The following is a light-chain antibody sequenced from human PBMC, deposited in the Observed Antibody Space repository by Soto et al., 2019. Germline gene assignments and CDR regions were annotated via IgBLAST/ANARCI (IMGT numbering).Light chain of an antibody. Sequence: DIQLTQSPSFQSASVGDRVTITCRASQGISSYLAWYQQKPGKAPKLLIYAASTLQSGVPSRFSGSGSGTECTLTISSLQPEDFATYYCQQYYSYPLTFSGGTKVDIK. J-gene: IGKJ4*01. CDR2: AAS. CDR1: QGISSY. V-gene: IGKV1-9*01. CDR3: QQYYSYPLT.